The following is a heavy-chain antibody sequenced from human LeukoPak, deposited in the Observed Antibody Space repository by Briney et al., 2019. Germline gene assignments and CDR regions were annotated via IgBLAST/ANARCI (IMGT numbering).Heavy chain of an antibody. D-gene: IGHD6-19*01. V-gene: IGHV1-46*01. CDR1: GYTFTSYY. J-gene: IGHJ4*02. Sequence: EASVKVSCKASGYTFTSYYMHWVRQAPGQGLEWMGVSNPSDGSATYTQKFQGRVTMTRDTSTSTVYMELSRLRYEDTAVYYCGRGGIAVAGTLDYWGQGTLVTVSS. CDR2: SNPSDGSA. CDR3: GRGGIAVAGTLDY.